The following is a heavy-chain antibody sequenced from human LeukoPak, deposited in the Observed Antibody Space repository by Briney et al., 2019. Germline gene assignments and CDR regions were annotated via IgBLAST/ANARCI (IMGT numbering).Heavy chain of an antibody. CDR1: GFIFSYYG. CDR2: IRYDGSDK. D-gene: IGHD6-19*01. CDR3: AKSIAVAGLAGGRTFDY. Sequence: GGSLRLSCAASGFIFSYYGMHWVRQAPGKGLEWVAFIRYDGSDKYYADSMKGRFTISRDNSKNTLYLQMNSLRAEDTAVYYCAKSIAVAGLAGGRTFDYWGQGTLVTVSS. V-gene: IGHV3-30*02. J-gene: IGHJ4*02.